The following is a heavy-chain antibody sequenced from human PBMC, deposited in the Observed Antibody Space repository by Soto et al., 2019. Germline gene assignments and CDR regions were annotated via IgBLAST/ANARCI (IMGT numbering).Heavy chain of an antibody. Sequence: AGSLRLSCAASGFTFSSYAMGWVRQAPVKGMEWVSAIRSSGESTYYADTVKGRVTISRDNSKNTMYLQMNSLRAEDTAVDYCAKGLITSCYYIDYWGQGTLVTVSS. CDR3: AKGLITSCYYIDY. CDR1: GFTFSSYA. J-gene: IGHJ4*02. D-gene: IGHD1-20*01. CDR2: IRSSGEST. V-gene: IGHV3-23*01.